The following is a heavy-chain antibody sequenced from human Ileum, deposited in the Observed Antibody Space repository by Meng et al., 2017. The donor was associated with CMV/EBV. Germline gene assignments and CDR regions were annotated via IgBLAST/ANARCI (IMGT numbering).Heavy chain of an antibody. CDR2: INPKDGDT. J-gene: IGHJ5*02. CDR3: ARENWVYDL. CDR1: GYTFTGHY. Sequence: QGQLGQSGAEVKRPGASVKVSCKASGYTFTGHYMHWVRQAPGQGPECLGWINPKDGDTDYTESFQGRVTLTRDTSITTAYMELHNLKSDDTAIYYCARENWVYDLWGQGTLVTASS. V-gene: IGHV1-2*02. D-gene: IGHD2/OR15-2a*01.